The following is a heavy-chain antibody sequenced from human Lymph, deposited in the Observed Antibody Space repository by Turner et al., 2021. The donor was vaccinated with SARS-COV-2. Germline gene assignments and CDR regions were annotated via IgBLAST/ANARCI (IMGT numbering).Heavy chain of an antibody. J-gene: IGHJ6*02. CDR1: GFTFSSYA. CDR3: ARDDREFWSGYYTHYYYYGMDV. Sequence: QVQLVESGGGVVQPGRALRRSCAASGFTFSSYAMHWVRQAPGKGLVWVAVISYDGSNKNYADSVKGRFTISRDNSKNTLYLQMNSLRAEDTAVYYCARDDREFWSGYYTHYYYYGMDVWGQGTTVTVSS. D-gene: IGHD3-3*01. V-gene: IGHV3-30*04. CDR2: ISYDGSNK.